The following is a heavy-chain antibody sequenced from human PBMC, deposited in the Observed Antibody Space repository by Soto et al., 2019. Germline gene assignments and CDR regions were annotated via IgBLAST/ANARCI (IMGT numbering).Heavy chain of an antibody. Sequence: SETLSLTCTVSGGSISSGGYYWSWIRQPPGKGLEWIGYIYYTGSTYYNPSLKSRVTMSVDTSKNQFSLKLSSVTAADTAMYYCARDRNTEDLFDPWGRGSLVTGSS. CDR3: ARDRNTEDLFDP. J-gene: IGHJ5*02. V-gene: IGHV4-30-4*01. CDR1: GGSISSGGYY. CDR2: IYYTGST. D-gene: IGHD2-2*02.